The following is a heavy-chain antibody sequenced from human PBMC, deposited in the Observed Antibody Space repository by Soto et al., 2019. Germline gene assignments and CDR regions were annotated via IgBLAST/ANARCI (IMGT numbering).Heavy chain of an antibody. Sequence: GASVKVSCKASGYTFTSYAMHWVRQAPGQRLEWMGWINAGNGNTKYSQKFQGRVTITRDTSASTAYMELSSLRSEDTAVYYCASPDYVFWSVYYDNSYYYYGIAVGGQGTTVPVSS. J-gene: IGHJ6*02. D-gene: IGHD3-3*01. CDR2: INAGNGNT. CDR1: GYTFTSYA. V-gene: IGHV1-3*01. CDR3: ASPDYVFWSVYYDNSYYYYGIAV.